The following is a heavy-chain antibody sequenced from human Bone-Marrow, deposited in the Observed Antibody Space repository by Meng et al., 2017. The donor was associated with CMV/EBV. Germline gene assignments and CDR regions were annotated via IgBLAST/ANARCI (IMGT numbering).Heavy chain of an antibody. J-gene: IGHJ4*02. CDR3: ARTPTLIVAEGGFYFDY. Sequence: SSRSSNWGSWVRKSPGKGLEWIGEIYHSGRTNYTPSLKSRVTMSVGTSKNQFSLNLTSLIAADTAVYYCARTPTLIVAEGGFYFDYWGQGTLVTVSS. CDR1: SSRSSNW. V-gene: IGHV4-4*02. CDR2: IYHSGRT. D-gene: IGHD1-26*01.